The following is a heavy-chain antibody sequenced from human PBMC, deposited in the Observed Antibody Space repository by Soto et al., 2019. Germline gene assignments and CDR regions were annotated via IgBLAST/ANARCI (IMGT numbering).Heavy chain of an antibody. D-gene: IGHD3-10*01. V-gene: IGHV1-2*02. CDR1: GYTFTGYY. CDR3: AREEGFRITMDRGRWFDP. J-gene: IGHJ5*02. CDR2: VNPVSGDT. Sequence: ASVKVSCKASGYTFTGYYLHWVRQAPGQGLEWMGWVNPVSGDTNYAQKFQDRVIMTRDRSITTVHMELSRLRSDDTAVYYCAREEGFRITMDRGRWFDPWGQGTLVTVSS.